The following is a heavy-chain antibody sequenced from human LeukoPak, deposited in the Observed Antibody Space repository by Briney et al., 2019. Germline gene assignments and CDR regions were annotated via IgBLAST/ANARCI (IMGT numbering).Heavy chain of an antibody. V-gene: IGHV3-7*01. J-gene: IGHJ6*02. Sequence: HPGGSLRLSCTASGFTFSSYWMSWVRQAPGKGLEWVANIKQDGSEKDYVDSVKGRFTISRDNAKNSLYLQMNSLRAEDTAVYYCAKYCGGDCYGMDVWGQGTTVTVSS. CDR3: AKYCGGDCYGMDV. CDR2: IKQDGSEK. D-gene: IGHD2-21*01. CDR1: GFTFSSYW.